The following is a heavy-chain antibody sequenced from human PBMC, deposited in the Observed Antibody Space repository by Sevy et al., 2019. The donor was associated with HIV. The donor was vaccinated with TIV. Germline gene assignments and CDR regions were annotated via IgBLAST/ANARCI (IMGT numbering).Heavy chain of an antibody. D-gene: IGHD5-18*01. J-gene: IGHJ4*02. CDR3: ARGKSGYGYALNY. V-gene: IGHV3-66*01. CDR2: IHSDDTT. CDR1: GFTVNSNY. Sequence: GGSLRLSCAASGFTVNSNYMTWVRQAPGKGLEGVSVIHSDDTTYRADSVKDRFTISRDNFKNTLYLHMSSLRAEDTALYYCARGKSGYGYALNYWGQGTLVTVSS.